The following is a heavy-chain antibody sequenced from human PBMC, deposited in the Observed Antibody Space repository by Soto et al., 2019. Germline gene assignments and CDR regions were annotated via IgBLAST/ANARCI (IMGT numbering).Heavy chain of an antibody. J-gene: IGHJ5*02. V-gene: IGHV1-3*01. Sequence: ASVKVSCKASGYTFTSYAMHWVRQAPGQRLEWMGWINAGNGNTKYSQKFQGRVTITRDTSASTAYMELSSLRSEDTAVYYCARDLAGSGSYYWFDPWGQGTLVTVSS. CDR2: INAGNGNT. CDR3: ARDLAGSGSYYWFDP. CDR1: GYTFTSYA. D-gene: IGHD3-10*01.